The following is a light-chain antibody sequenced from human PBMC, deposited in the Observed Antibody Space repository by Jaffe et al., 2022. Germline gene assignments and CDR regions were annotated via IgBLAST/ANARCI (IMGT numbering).Light chain of an antibody. CDR1: QSVLYSSNSKNY. CDR3: QQYDTTPPT. CDR2: WAT. V-gene: IGKV4-1*01. J-gene: IGKJ1*01. Sequence: DIVMTQSPDSLAVSLGARATINCKSSQSVLYSSNSKNYLAWYQQKPGQPPKLLISWATTRESGVPDRFSGSGFGTDFTLTINRLQPEDVAVYYCQQYDTTPPTFGQGTKVEIK.